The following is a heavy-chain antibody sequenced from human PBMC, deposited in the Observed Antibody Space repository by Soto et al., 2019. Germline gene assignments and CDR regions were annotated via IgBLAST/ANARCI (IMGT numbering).Heavy chain of an antibody. D-gene: IGHD5-12*01. CDR2: INPNSGGT. CDR1: GYTFTGYY. Sequence: ASVKVSCKASGYTFTGYYMHWVRQAPGQGLEWMGWINPNSGGTNYAQKFQGWVTMTRDTSISTAYMELSRLRSADTAVYHCARGYSGYDHLFDYWGQGTLVAVSS. V-gene: IGHV1-2*04. J-gene: IGHJ4*01. CDR3: ARGYSGYDHLFDY.